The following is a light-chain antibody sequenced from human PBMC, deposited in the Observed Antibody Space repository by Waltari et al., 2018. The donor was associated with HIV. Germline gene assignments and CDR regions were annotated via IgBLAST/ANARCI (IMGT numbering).Light chain of an antibody. J-gene: IGKJ2*01. CDR1: QSISTW. CDR2: KAS. V-gene: IGKV1-5*03. Sequence: DIQMTQSPSTLSASVGDRVTITCRARQSISTWFAWYNQKHGKATKLLIYKASILESGVPSMSSGTGSGTEFTLSISSLQPDDFATYYCQQYKSYYTFGQGTKLEIK. CDR3: QQYKSYYT.